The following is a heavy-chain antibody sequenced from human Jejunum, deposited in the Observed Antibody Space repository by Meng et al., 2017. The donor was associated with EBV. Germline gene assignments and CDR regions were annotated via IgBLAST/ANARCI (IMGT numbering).Heavy chain of an antibody. CDR2: INPNSGGA. CDR3: AREGLVGDLRYFDL. D-gene: IGHD3-16*01. J-gene: IGHJ2*01. CDR1: AYTFAGCC. Sequence: QVRLGHAWAAVKKAVCQVKVPCSAAAYTFAGCCMHWGRQAPGPGVEGMGRINPNSGGANYAQKFQGRVTMTRDTSISTAYMELSRLRSDDTAVYYCAREGLVGDLRYFDLWGRGTLVTVSS. V-gene: IGHV1-2*06.